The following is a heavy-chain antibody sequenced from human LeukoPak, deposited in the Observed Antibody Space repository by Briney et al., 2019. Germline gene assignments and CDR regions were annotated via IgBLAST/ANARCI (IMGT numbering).Heavy chain of an antibody. J-gene: IGHJ3*01. CDR2: VSPSGDIT. CDR3: VRDLDWGAFDV. CDR1: EFHFSTHG. Sequence: GGSLRLSCAASEFHFSTHGMNWVRQAPGKGLEWVSGVSPSGDITYYADSVMGRFTISRDNRKSTVSLQMNSLRAEDTALYYCVRDLDWGAFDVCGQGTMVTVSS. D-gene: IGHD3/OR15-3a*01. V-gene: IGHV3-23*01.